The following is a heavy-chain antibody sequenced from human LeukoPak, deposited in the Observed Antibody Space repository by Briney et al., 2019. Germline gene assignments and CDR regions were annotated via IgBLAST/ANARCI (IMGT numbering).Heavy chain of an antibody. CDR1: GFTFSSYS. CDR2: ISSSSSTI. J-gene: IGHJ4*02. V-gene: IGHV3-48*01. D-gene: IGHD2-15*01. Sequence: GGSLRLSCAASGFTFSSYSMNWVRQAPGKGLEWVSYISSSSSTIYCADSVKGRFTISRDNAKKSLYLQMNSLRADDTAVYYCARDKWEYCGGGSCYSIDYWGRGILVTVSS. CDR3: ARDKWEYCGGGSCYSIDY.